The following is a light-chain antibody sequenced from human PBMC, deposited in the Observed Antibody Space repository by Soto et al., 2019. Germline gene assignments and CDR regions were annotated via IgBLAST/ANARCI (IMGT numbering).Light chain of an antibody. CDR3: CSYAYTSGWV. V-gene: IGLV2-23*01. CDR2: EGN. J-gene: IGLJ3*02. CDR1: SGDVLTYDG. Sequence: QSALTQPASVSASPGQSITISCTGPSGDVLTYDGVSWYQHHPDKAPKLIIYEGNKRPSGVSHRFSGPKSGHMASLTISGLQAEDEADYYCCSYAYTSGWVFGGGTKVTVL.